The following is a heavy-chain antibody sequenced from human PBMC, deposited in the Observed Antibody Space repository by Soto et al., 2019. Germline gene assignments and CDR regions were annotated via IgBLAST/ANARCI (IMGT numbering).Heavy chain of an antibody. CDR1: GVTFSSYA. D-gene: IGHD6-13*01. CDR3: AKVGSSWYSHFDY. Sequence: EVQLLESGGGLVQPGGSLRLSCAASGVTFSSYAMNWVRQTPGKGLEWVSIISGGGGSAYYADSVKGRFSISRDNSKNTLYLQMNSLIAADTAVYYCAKVGSSWYSHFDYWGQGTLVTVSS. CDR2: ISGGGGSA. V-gene: IGHV3-23*01. J-gene: IGHJ4*02.